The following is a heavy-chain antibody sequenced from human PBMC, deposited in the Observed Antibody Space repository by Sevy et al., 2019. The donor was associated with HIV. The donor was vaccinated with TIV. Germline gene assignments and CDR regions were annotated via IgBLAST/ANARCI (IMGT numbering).Heavy chain of an antibody. D-gene: IGHD5-12*01. CDR2: IRLDGNDK. Sequence: GGSLRLSCEAFGFSFSNYGMHWVRQAPGKGPEWVSSIRLDGNDKQYADSVKGRFTISRDNSKNTLNLQMNSLRAEDTAVYYCARDPGYSGYGRGAQTYYFDYWGQGTLVTVS. CDR3: ARDPGYSGYGRGAQTYYFDY. V-gene: IGHV3-30*02. J-gene: IGHJ4*02. CDR1: GFSFSNYG.